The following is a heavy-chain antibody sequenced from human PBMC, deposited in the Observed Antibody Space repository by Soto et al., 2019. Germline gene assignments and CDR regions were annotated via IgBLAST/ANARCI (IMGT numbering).Heavy chain of an antibody. CDR1: GGTFSSYT. CDR2: IIPILGIA. D-gene: IGHD6-13*01. CDR3: ARDLPSIAAAGTVSTSNWFDP. V-gene: IGHV1-69*04. J-gene: IGHJ5*02. Sequence: SVKVSCKASGGTFSSYTISWVRQAPGQGLEWMGRIIPILGIANYAQKFQGRVTITADKSTSTAYMELSSLRSEDTAVYYCARDLPSIAAAGTVSTSNWFDPWGQGTLVTVSS.